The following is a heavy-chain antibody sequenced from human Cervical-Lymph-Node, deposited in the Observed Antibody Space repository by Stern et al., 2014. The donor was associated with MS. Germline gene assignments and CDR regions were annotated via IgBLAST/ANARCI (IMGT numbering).Heavy chain of an antibody. Sequence: EVQLVESGGGLVQPGGSLRLSCAASGFTFSRYWMHWVRQVPGKGLVWVSRINTDGISTDHADSVKGRFTISRDNAKNTLYLQMNSLRAEDTAVYYCARDLRGPTDYWGQGVLVTVSS. CDR1: GFTFSRYW. J-gene: IGHJ4*02. CDR3: ARDLRGPTDY. V-gene: IGHV3-74*01. CDR2: INTDGIST. D-gene: IGHD3-10*01.